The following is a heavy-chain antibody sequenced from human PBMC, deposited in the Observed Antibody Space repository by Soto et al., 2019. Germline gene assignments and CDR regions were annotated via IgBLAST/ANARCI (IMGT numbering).Heavy chain of an antibody. CDR1: GYTFTSYY. CDR2: INPSGGST. V-gene: IGHV1-46*01. J-gene: IGHJ4*02. D-gene: IGHD5-12*01. CDR3: ARVSIQRWLQSADY. Sequence: QVQLVQSGAGVKKPGASLKVSCRASGYTFTSYYRHWVRQPPGQGLEWMGIINPSGGSTSYAQKFQGRVTMTRDTSTSTVYMELSSLRSEDTAVYYCARVSIQRWLQSADYWGQGTLVTVSS.